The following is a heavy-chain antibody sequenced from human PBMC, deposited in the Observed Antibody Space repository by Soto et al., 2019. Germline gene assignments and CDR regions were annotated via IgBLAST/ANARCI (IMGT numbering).Heavy chain of an antibody. J-gene: IGHJ6*02. CDR1: GYTFTTYY. D-gene: IGHD1-26*01. CDR3: ARDRGRGGSYYIYFYGMDV. V-gene: IGHV1-46*01. Sequence: ASVKVSCKASGYTFTTYYIHWVRQAPGQGLEWMGVINPSGGSINYAQKFQGRVTMTRDTSTSTVYMELSSLRSEDTAVYYCARDRGRGGSYYIYFYGMDVCGQGTTVIVSS. CDR2: INPSGGSI.